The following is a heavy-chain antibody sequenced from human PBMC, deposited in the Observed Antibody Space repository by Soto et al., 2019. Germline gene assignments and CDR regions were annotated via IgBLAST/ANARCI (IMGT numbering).Heavy chain of an antibody. CDR3: ARHESTTWYYFDY. J-gene: IGHJ4*02. Sequence: QVQLVQSGAEVKKPGASVKISCKASAQTFSNYHIHWVRQAPGQGPEWMGIINPTTGSPTYAEKFQGRVTMNRDTSTSTVYMELSSLRSEDTAVYYCARHESTTWYYFDYWGQGTLVTVSS. CDR1: AQTFSNYH. D-gene: IGHD6-13*01. CDR2: INPTTGSP. V-gene: IGHV1-46*01.